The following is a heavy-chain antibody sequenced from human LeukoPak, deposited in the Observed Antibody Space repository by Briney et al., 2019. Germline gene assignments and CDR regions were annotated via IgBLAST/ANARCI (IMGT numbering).Heavy chain of an antibody. CDR1: GFTFSSYA. J-gene: IGHJ4*02. D-gene: IGHD3-10*01. V-gene: IGHV3-23*01. CDR3: AKVDNYYGSGSYPFFDY. Sequence: GSLRLSCAASGFTFSSYAMSWVRQAPGKGLEWVSAISGSGGSTYYADSVKGRFTISRDNSKNTLYPQMNSLRAEDTAVYYCAKVDNYYGSGSYPFFDYWGQGTLVTVSS. CDR2: ISGSGGST.